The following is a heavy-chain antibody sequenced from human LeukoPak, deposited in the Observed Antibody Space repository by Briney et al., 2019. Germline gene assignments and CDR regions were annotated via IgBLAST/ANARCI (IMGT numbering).Heavy chain of an antibody. V-gene: IGHV3-23*01. D-gene: IGHD5-18*01. Sequence: GGSLRLSCTTSGFNFGTYGMAWVRQAPGKGLERVSSISGSGAKKKYADSVKGRLTISRDSSNNTLYLRMDSLRAEDTAVYFCAKRGGYDYGSHFDSWGQGTQVTVSS. CDR3: AKRGGYDYGSHFDS. J-gene: IGHJ4*02. CDR1: GFNFGTYG. CDR2: ISGSGAKK.